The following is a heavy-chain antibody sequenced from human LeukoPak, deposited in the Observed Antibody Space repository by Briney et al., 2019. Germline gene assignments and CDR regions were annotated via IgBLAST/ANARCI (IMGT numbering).Heavy chain of an antibody. J-gene: IGHJ2*01. CDR1: GGSISSYY. CDR3: AREASGKLRWTRGLNWYFDL. V-gene: IGHV4-59*12. Sequence: SETLSLTCTVSGGSISSYYWSWIRQPPGKGLEWIGYIYYSGSTNYNPSLKGRVTISVDTSKNQFSLKLSSVTAADTAVYYCAREASGKLRWTRGLNWYFDLWGRGTLVTVSS. CDR2: IYYSGST. D-gene: IGHD5-12*01.